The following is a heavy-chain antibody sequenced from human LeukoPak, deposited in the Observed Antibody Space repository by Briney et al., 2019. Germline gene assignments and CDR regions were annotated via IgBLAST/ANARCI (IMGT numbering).Heavy chain of an antibody. V-gene: IGHV3-30*02. Sequence: GRSLRLSCAASGFTFDDYAMHWVRQAPGKGLEWVAYVHYDGSILYYTDSVKGRFTVSRDNSKHTAYLQMSSLTSDDTGVYYCAKDQVPMDVWGKGTTVTVSS. J-gene: IGHJ6*03. CDR2: VHYDGSIL. CDR1: GFTFDDYA. CDR3: AKDQVPMDV.